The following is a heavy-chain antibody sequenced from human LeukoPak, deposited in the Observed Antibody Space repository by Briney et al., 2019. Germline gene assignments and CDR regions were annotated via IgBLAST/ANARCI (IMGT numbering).Heavy chain of an antibody. J-gene: IGHJ4*02. CDR3: ARGFRPIDY. CDR1: GFTFSSYA. CDR2: ISGSGGST. V-gene: IGHV3-23*01. Sequence: GGSLRLSCAASGFTFSSYAMSWVRQAPGKGLEWVSAISGSGGSTYYADSVKGRFTISRDNSKSTLYLQMNSLRAEDTAVYFCARGFRPIDYWGQGTLVTVSS.